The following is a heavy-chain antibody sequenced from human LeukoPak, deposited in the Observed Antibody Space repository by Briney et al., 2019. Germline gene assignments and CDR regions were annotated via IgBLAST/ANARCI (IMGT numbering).Heavy chain of an antibody. D-gene: IGHD5-24*01. CDR3: ARVGRDSIGAFDY. CDR2: LNWNGGST. CDR1: GFTFDDYD. V-gene: IGHV3-20*04. J-gene: IGHJ4*02. Sequence: GGSLRLSXAASGFTFDDYDMSWVRQAPGKGLEWVSGLNWNGGSTGYADSVKGRFTISRDNAKNSLYLQMNSLRAEDTALYYCARVGRDSIGAFDYWGQGPLVTVSS.